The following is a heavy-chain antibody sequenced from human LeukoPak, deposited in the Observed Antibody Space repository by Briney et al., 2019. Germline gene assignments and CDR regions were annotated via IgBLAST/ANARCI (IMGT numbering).Heavy chain of an antibody. D-gene: IGHD3-3*01. CDR2: INPNSGGT. V-gene: IGHV1-2*02. J-gene: IGHJ4*02. CDR1: GYTFTGYY. CDR3: AREFWSGYYPDY. Sequence: ASVKVSCKASGYTFTGYYMHWVRQAPGQGLEWMGWINPNSGGTNYAQKFQGRVTMTRDTSISTAFMELSRLRSDDTAVYYCAREFWSGYYPDYWGQGTLVTASS.